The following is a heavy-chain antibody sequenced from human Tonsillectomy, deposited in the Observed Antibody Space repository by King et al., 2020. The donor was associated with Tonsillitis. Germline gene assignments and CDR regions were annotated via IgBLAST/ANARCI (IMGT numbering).Heavy chain of an antibody. J-gene: IGHJ4*02. D-gene: IGHD6-19*01. CDR2: IYYSGST. V-gene: IGHV4-59*08. Sequence: VQLQESGPGLVKPSETLSLTCTVSGGSISSYYWSWIRQPPGKGLEWIGYIYYSGSTNYNPSLKSRVTISVDTSKNQFSLKLSSVTAADTAVYYCARQGVPGRSSGWTTDFDYWGQGTLVTVSS. CDR1: GGSISSYY. CDR3: ARQGVPGRSSGWTTDFDY.